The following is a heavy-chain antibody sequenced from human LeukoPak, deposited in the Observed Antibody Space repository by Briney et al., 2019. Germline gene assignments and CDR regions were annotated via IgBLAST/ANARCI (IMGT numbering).Heavy chain of an antibody. CDR1: GYTFTGYY. V-gene: IGHV1-2*02. CDR2: INPNSGGT. J-gene: IGHJ6*02. Sequence: ASVKVSCKASGYTFTGYYMHWVRPAPGQGLEWMGWINPNSGGTNDAQKFQGRVTMTRDTSISTAYMELSRLRSDDTAVYYCARDQYKFRVSYYYYGMDVWGQGTTVTVSS. CDR3: ARDQYKFRVSYYYYGMDV. D-gene: IGHD1-1*01.